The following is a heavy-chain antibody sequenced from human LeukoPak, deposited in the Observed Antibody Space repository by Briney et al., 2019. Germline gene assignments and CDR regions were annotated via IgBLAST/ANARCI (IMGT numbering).Heavy chain of an antibody. V-gene: IGHV3-23*01. CDR1: GFTFSSYA. J-gene: IGHJ5*02. Sequence: PGGSLTPSCAASGFTFSSYAISWVRQAPGKGLEWVSGISGSGASTYYADSVRGRFTISRDNSKNTLYLQMNSLRAEDTAVYYCANDGSGRRSFDPWGQGTLVTVSS. D-gene: IGHD3-10*01. CDR2: ISGSGAST. CDR3: ANDGSGRRSFDP.